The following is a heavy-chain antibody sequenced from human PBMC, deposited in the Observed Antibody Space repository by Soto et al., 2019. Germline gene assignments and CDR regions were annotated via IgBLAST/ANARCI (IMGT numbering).Heavy chain of an antibody. J-gene: IGHJ4*02. CDR2: VSASGSIT. D-gene: IGHD2-15*01. Sequence: GGSLRLYCAASGFTFSSYDMNWVRQAPGKGLEWVSGVSASGSITSYADSAKGRFTISRDNAKNTVFLQMTGLRAEDTAVYFCAKGDCSGGRCYRGFDYWGQGTLVTVSS. CDR3: AKGDCSGGRCYRGFDY. CDR1: GFTFSSYD. V-gene: IGHV3-23*01.